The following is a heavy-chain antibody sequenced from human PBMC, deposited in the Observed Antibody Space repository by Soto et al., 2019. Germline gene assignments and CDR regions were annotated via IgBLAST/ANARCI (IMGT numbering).Heavy chain of an antibody. D-gene: IGHD6-13*01. CDR3: ARVELCIAAAMACYGMDV. CDR1: GDSVSSNSAA. V-gene: IGHV6-1*01. Sequence: SQTPSLTCAISGDSVSSNSAAWNWIRQSPSRGLEWLGRTYYRSKWYNDYAVSVKSRITINPDTSKNQYSLPLNSVTPEDTAVYYCARVELCIAAAMACYGMDVWGQGTTVTVSS. CDR2: TYYRSKWYN. J-gene: IGHJ6*02.